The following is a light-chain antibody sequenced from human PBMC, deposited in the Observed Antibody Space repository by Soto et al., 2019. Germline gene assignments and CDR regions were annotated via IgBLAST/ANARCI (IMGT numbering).Light chain of an antibody. Sequence: EIVLTQSPSTLFLSPGERATLSCRASQSVGNNYLSWYQQKPGQAPRLLIYNASNRAAGIPDRFSGSGSGTDFSLNISILEPEDVAVYFCHQHATSPLTLSPGTKV. V-gene: IGKV3-20*01. CDR3: HQHATSPLT. J-gene: IGKJ3*01. CDR2: NAS. CDR1: QSVGNNY.